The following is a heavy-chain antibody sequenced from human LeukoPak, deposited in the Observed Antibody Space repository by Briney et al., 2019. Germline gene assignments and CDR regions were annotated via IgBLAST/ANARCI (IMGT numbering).Heavy chain of an antibody. CDR2: MNPNSGNT. Sequence: ASVKVSCKASGYTFTSYDIYWVRQATGQGLEWMGWMNPNSGNTGYAQKFQGRVTMTRNTSVRTAYMELRSLRSEDTAVYYCARSRPGYCSGGSCTSYRYGMDVWGQGTTVTVSS. CDR1: GYTFTSYD. D-gene: IGHD2-15*01. J-gene: IGHJ6*02. CDR3: ARSRPGYCSGGSCTSYRYGMDV. V-gene: IGHV1-8*01.